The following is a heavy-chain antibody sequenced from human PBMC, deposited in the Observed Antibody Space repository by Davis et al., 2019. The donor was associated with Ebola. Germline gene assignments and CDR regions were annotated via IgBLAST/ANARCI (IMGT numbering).Heavy chain of an antibody. J-gene: IGHJ6*02. CDR1: GFTFSSYG. CDR2: IWYDGSNK. V-gene: IGHV3-33*01. Sequence: GESLKISCAASGFTFSSYGMHWVRQAPGKGLEWVAVIWYDGSNKYYADSVKGRFTISRDNSKNTLYLQMNSLRAEDTAVYYCARVGGAGAESYGMDVWGQGTTVTVSS. D-gene: IGHD1-26*01. CDR3: ARVGGAGAESYGMDV.